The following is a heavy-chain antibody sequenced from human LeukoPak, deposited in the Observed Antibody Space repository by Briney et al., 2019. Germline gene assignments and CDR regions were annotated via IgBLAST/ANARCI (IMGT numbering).Heavy chain of an antibody. Sequence: SETLSLTCTVSGGSISSYYWSWIRQPPGKGLEWIGYIYYSGSTNYNPSLKSRVTISVDTSKNQFSLKLSSVTAADTAVYYCARAGYDFWSGPYGMDVWGQGTTVTASS. CDR3: ARAGYDFWSGPYGMDV. D-gene: IGHD3-3*01. V-gene: IGHV4-59*01. J-gene: IGHJ6*02. CDR2: IYYSGST. CDR1: GGSISSYY.